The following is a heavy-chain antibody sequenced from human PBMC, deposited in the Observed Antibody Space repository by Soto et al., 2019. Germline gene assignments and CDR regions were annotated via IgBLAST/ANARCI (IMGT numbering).Heavy chain of an antibody. CDR3: AREGGSIAARNWFDP. CDR1: GGSISSGGYY. Sequence: QVQLQESGPGLVKPSQTLSLTCTVSGGSISSGGYYWSWIRQHPGKGLEWIGYIYYSGSTYYNPSLKSRVTISVDASKNQCSLKLSSVPAADTAVYYCAREGGSIAARNWFDPWGQGTLVTVSS. V-gene: IGHV4-31*03. D-gene: IGHD6-6*01. CDR2: IYYSGST. J-gene: IGHJ5*02.